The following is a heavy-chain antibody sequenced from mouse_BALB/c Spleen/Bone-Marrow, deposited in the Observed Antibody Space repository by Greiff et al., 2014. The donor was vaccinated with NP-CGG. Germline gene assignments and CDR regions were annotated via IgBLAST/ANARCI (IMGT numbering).Heavy chain of an antibody. CDR3: TTGFAY. CDR2: IRLKSNNFAT. CDR1: GFPFSNYW. J-gene: IGHJ3*01. Sequence: LQQSGGGLVQPGRSMKLSCVASGFPFSNYWINWVRQSPEKGLEWVAEIRLKSNNFATHYAESVKGRFTISRDDSKSSVYLQMNNLRAEDTGIYYCTTGFAYWGQGTLVTVSA. V-gene: IGHV6-6*02.